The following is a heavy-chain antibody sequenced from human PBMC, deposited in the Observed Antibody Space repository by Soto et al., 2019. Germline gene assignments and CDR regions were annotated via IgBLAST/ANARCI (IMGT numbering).Heavy chain of an antibody. V-gene: IGHV3-9*01. J-gene: IGHJ6*02. Sequence: EVQLVESGGGLVQPGRSRRLSCAASGFTFADYAMHCFRQAPGKGLEWVSGISWNSGSIGYADSVKGRFTISRDNAKNSLYLQMNRLRAEDTALYYCAKAWQRCNRAGYYYYGMDVWGQGTTVTVSS. CDR2: ISWNSGSI. D-gene: IGHD5-12*01. CDR1: GFTFADYA. CDR3: AKAWQRCNRAGYYYYGMDV.